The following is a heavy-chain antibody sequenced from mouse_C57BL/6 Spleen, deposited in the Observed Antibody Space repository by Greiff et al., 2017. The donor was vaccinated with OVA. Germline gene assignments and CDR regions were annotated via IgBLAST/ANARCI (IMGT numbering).Heavy chain of an antibody. J-gene: IGHJ4*01. CDR3: TRWSYYGSSFAMDY. D-gene: IGHD1-1*01. CDR1: GYTFTDYE. CDR2: IDPETGGT. V-gene: IGHV1-15*01. Sequence: QVHVKQSGAELVRPGASVTLSCKASGYTFTDYEMHWVKQTPVHGLEWIGAIDPETGGTAYNQKFKGKAILTADKSSSTAYMELRSLTSEDSAVYYCTRWSYYGSSFAMDYWGQGTSVTVSS.